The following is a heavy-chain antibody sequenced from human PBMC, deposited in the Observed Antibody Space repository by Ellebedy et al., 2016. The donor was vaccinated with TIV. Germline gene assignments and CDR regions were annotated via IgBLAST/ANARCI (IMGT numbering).Heavy chain of an antibody. CDR1: GGSFSGYY. D-gene: IGHD5-18*01. CDR3: VRQGARGYSYWTIDY. V-gene: IGHV4-34*01. J-gene: IGHJ4*02. Sequence: GSLRLSCAVYGGSFSGYYWSWIRQPPGKGLEWIGEINHSGSTNYNPSLKSRVTMSVDTSKNQFSLKLSSVTAADTAVYYCVRQGARGYSYWTIDYWGQGTLVTVSS. CDR2: INHSGST.